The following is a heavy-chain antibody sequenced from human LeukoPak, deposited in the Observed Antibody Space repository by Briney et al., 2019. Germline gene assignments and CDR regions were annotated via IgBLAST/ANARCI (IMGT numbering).Heavy chain of an antibody. CDR3: ARDFVWAVDY. Sequence: GASVKVSCKAFGFTFSSYHIHWVRQARGQGLEWMGIIKPRDDSTIYAQKFQGRLIMTWDTSTSTAYMELSSLRSDDTALYYCARDFVWAVDYWGQGSLVTVSS. CDR2: IKPRDDST. D-gene: IGHD3-16*01. V-gene: IGHV1-46*01. J-gene: IGHJ4*02. CDR1: GFTFSSYH.